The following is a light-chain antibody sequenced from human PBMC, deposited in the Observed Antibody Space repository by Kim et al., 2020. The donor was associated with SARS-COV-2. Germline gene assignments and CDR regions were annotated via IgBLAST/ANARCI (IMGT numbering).Light chain of an antibody. CDR2: DVT. CDR3: CSYAGSPYV. V-gene: IGLV2-23*02. J-gene: IGLJ1*01. CDR1: SSDVRTYNL. Sequence: AQSITISCPGTSSDVRTYNLVSWYQHHPGTAPKFMIYDVTKRPSGVSNRFSGSKSGNTASLTISGLQAEDEADYYCCSYAGSPYVFGTGTKVTVL.